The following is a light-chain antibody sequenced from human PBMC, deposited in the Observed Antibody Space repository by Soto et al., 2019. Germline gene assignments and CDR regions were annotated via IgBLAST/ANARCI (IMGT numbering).Light chain of an antibody. V-gene: IGKV1-5*03. CDR2: KAS. CDR3: QKYNSAPQT. CDR1: QSISSW. J-gene: IGKJ1*01. Sequence: DIQKTQSPSTLSASVGDRVTITCRASQSISSWLAWYQQKPGKTPKLLIYKASSLESGVPSRFSGSGSGTEFTLTISSLQPEDVATYYCQKYNSAPQTFGQGTKVDIK.